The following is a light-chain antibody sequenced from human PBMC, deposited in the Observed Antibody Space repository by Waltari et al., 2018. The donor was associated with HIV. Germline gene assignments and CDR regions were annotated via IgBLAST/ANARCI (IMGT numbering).Light chain of an antibody. CDR2: DVN. CDR1: TTDVGYHNY. V-gene: IGLV2-11*01. J-gene: IGLJ1*01. CDR3: CAYAAGHVSYV. Sequence: QSALTQPPSVSGSPGQSVTISCTVTTTDVGYHNYVSWYQQYPGKAPKLIIFDVNQRPSGVPERFSGSKSGNTASLTISGLQTADEADYFCCAYAAGHVSYVFGNGTAVAVL.